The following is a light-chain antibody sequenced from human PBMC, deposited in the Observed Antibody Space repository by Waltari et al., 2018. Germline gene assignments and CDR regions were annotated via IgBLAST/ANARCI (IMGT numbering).Light chain of an antibody. CDR3: QTGGHGTWV. V-gene: IGLV4-69*01. CDR1: SRHPSNI. J-gene: IGLJ3*02. Sequence: QLVLTQSPSASAPLGPPVKLPRTMSSRHPSNIPAWHPQQPEKGPRYMMKVYSDGSHSKGVAIPDRFSGSSSGAELYLTSPSVQSEDEADYYCQTGGHGTWVFGGGTKLTVL. CDR2: VYSDGSH.